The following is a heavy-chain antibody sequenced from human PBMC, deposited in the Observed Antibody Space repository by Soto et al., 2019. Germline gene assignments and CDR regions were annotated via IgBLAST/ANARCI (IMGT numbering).Heavy chain of an antibody. CDR2: TSFEENNNQ. D-gene: IGHD4-4*01. V-gene: IGHV3-30-3*01. Sequence: PWGSLRLSCVASGVTVSSYSMHWVRQAPGKGLEWVAVTSFEENNNQFYGDAVKGRFTIFRDNSKNTLYLQMTSLRADDTAVYYCVRPTTRYFYYGMDVWGQGTTVTVSS. CDR3: VRPTTRYFYYGMDV. CDR1: GVTVSSYS. J-gene: IGHJ6*02.